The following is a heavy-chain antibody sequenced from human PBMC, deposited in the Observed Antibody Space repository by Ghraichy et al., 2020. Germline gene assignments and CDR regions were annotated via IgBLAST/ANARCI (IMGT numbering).Heavy chain of an antibody. CDR2: FSYSGST. D-gene: IGHD3-10*01. Sequence: SETLSLTCSVSGDSVSSDSYHWSWIRQAPGKGLEWIGCFSYSGSTYYNPSLKSRVTILIDTSKNQFSLRLSSVTAADTAMYYCATYVAGGSGRGSWGQGALVSVSS. CDR3: ATYVAGGSGRGS. CDR1: GDSVSSDSYH. V-gene: IGHV4-61*01. J-gene: IGHJ5*02.